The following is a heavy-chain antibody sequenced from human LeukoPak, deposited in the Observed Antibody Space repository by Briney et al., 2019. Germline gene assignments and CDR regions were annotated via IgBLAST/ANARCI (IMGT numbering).Heavy chain of an antibody. CDR2: ISYDGSNK. J-gene: IGHJ4*02. D-gene: IGHD5-24*01. Sequence: PGGSLRLSCAASGFTFSSYGMHWVRQAPGKGLEWVAVISYDGSNKYYADSVKGRFTIPRDNSKNTLYLQMNSLRAEDTAVYYCAAESRWLLVDYWGQGTLVTVSS. V-gene: IGHV3-30*03. CDR1: GFTFSSYG. CDR3: AAESRWLLVDY.